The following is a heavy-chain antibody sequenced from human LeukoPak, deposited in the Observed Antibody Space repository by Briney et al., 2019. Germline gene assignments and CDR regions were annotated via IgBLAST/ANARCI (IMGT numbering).Heavy chain of an antibody. Sequence: GGSLRLSCAASGFTFSSYSMNWVRQAPGKGLEWVSYISSSSSTIYYADSVKGRFTISRDNAKNSLYLQMNSLRAEDTAVYYCARFPLSYCDLGGSCYHDIFDYWGQGTLVTVSS. J-gene: IGHJ4*02. D-gene: IGHD2-15*01. CDR3: ARFPLSYCDLGGSCYHDIFDY. V-gene: IGHV3-48*01. CDR1: GFTFSSYS. CDR2: ISSSSSTI.